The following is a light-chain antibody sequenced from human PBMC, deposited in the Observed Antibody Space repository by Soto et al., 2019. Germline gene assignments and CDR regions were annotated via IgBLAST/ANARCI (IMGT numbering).Light chain of an antibody. CDR2: GAS. CDR3: QQTLSLPFT. V-gene: IGKV1-39*01. Sequence: DTQMTQSPSSLSASVGDRVTITCRASQSISSYLNWYQQKPGKAPKLLIYGASSLQSGVPSRFSGSGSGPDFTLTISSLQPEEFATFVCQQTLSLPFTFGPGTKVAIK. CDR1: QSISSY. J-gene: IGKJ3*01.